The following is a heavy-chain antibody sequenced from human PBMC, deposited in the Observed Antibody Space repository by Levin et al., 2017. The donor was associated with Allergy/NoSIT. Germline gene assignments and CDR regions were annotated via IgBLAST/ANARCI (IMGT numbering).Heavy chain of an antibody. Sequence: PSETLSLTCTVSGGSISSYYWSWIRQPPGKGLEWIGYIYYSGSTNYNPSLKSRVTISVDTSKNQFSLKLSSVTAADTAVYYCARDGRVDPMQTETYYYMDVWGKGTTVTVSS. CDR1: GGSISSYY. CDR2: IYYSGST. CDR3: ARDGRVDPMQTETYYYMDV. J-gene: IGHJ6*03. V-gene: IGHV4-59*01. D-gene: IGHD5-12*01.